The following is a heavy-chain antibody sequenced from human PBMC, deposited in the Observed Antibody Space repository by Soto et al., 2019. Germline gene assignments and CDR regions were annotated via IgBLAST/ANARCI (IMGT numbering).Heavy chain of an antibody. CDR1: GYTFTGYY. CDR3: ARGGPSSGYDYVMARLYYYYGMDV. Sequence: GASVKVSCKASGYTFTGYYMHWVRQAPGQGLEWMGWINPNSGGTNYAQKFQGWVTMTRDTSISTAYMELSRLRSDDTAVYYCARGGPSSGYDYVMARLYYYYGMDVWGQGTTVTVSS. CDR2: INPNSGGT. D-gene: IGHD5-12*01. J-gene: IGHJ6*02. V-gene: IGHV1-2*04.